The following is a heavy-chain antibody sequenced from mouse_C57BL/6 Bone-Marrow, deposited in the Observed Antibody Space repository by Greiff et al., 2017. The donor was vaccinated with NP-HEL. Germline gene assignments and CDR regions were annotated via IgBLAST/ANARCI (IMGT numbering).Heavy chain of an antibody. CDR1: GFSLSTFGMG. CDR2: IWWDDDK. V-gene: IGHV8-8*01. CDR3: ARIVGDYDFYYAMDY. Sequence: QVTLKECGPGILQPSQTLSLTCSFSGFSLSTFGMGVGWIRQPSGKGLEWLAHIWWDDDKYYNPALKRRLTISKDTSKNQVFLKIANVDTADTATYYCARIVGDYDFYYAMDYWGQGTSVTVSS. D-gene: IGHD2-4*01. J-gene: IGHJ4*01.